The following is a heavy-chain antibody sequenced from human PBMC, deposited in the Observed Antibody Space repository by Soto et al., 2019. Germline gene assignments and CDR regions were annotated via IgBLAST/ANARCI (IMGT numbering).Heavy chain of an antibody. CDR3: ARDRSLRWDSSSSSYGMDV. CDR1: GGSISSGDYY. J-gene: IGHJ6*02. CDR2: IYYSGST. V-gene: IGHV4-30-4*01. D-gene: IGHD6-6*01. Sequence: QVQLQESGPGLVKPSQTLSLTCTVSGGSISSGDYYWSWIRQPPGKGLEWIGYIYYSGSTYYNPSLKSRVTISVDTSKNQFSLKLSSVTAADTAVYYCARDRSLRWDSSSSSYGMDVWGQGTTVTVSS.